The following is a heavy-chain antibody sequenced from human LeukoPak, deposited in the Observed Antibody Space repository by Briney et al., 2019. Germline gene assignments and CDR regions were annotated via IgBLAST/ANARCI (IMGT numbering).Heavy chain of an antibody. D-gene: IGHD5-12*01. Sequence: SETLSLTCTVSGASITSFYYNWIRQSAGKGLEWIGRIHTNGGTDYRPSLNSRVTMLVDTSKKQISLKLTSVTAADTAVYFCSRGGGYGDYWGQGILVTVSS. CDR3: SRGGGYGDY. CDR2: IHTNGGT. J-gene: IGHJ4*02. V-gene: IGHV4-4*07. CDR1: GASITSFY.